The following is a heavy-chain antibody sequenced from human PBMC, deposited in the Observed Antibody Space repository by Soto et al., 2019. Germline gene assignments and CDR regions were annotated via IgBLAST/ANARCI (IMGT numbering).Heavy chain of an antibody. CDR2: ISSSSSYI. V-gene: IGHV3-21*01. J-gene: IGHJ3*02. CDR1: GFTFSSYS. Sequence: EVQLVESGGGLVKPVGSLSLSCAASGFTFSSYSMNWVRQAPGKGLEWVSSISSSSSYIYYADSVKGRFTISRDNAKNSLYLQMNSLRAEDTAVYYCARGPLTDAFDIWGQGTMVTVSS. CDR3: ARGPLTDAFDI. D-gene: IGHD7-27*01.